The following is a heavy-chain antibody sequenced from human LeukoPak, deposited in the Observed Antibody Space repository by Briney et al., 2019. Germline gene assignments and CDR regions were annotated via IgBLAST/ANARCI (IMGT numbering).Heavy chain of an antibody. CDR1: GFTVSSNY. Sequence: GGSLRLSCAASGFTVSSNYMSWVRQAPGKGLEWVSVIYGGDSTYYADSVKGRFTISRDLSKNTLYLQMNSLRAEDTAVYYCAKQNGYSFGYYFDYWGRGTLVTVSS. J-gene: IGHJ4*02. CDR2: IYGGDST. D-gene: IGHD5-18*01. CDR3: AKQNGYSFGYYFDY. V-gene: IGHV3-53*01.